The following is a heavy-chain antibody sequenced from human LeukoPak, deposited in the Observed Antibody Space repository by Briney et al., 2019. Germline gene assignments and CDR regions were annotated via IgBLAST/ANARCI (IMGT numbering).Heavy chain of an antibody. CDR2: MKQDGSEK. Sequence: PGGSLRLSCAASGFTFSSYWMSWVRQAPGKGLEWVANMKQDGSEKYYVDSVKGRFTISRDNAKNSLYLQMNSLRAEDTAVYYCARVQSYGDYRYWGQGTLVTVSS. D-gene: IGHD4-17*01. V-gene: IGHV3-7*01. J-gene: IGHJ4*02. CDR3: ARVQSYGDYRY. CDR1: GFTFSSYW.